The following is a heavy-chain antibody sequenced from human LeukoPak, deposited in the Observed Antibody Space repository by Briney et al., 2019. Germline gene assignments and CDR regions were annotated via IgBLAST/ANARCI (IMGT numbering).Heavy chain of an antibody. J-gene: IGHJ4*02. D-gene: IGHD5-18*01. V-gene: IGHV1-2*02. CDR1: GYTFTGYY. CDR3: ARDGYSYGPRSGFDY. Sequence: ASVKVSCKASGYTFTGYYMHWVRQAPGQGLEWMGWINPNSGGTNYAQKFQGRVTMTRDTSISTAYMELSRLRSDDTAVYYCARDGYSYGPRSGFDYWGQGTLVTVSS. CDR2: INPNSGGT.